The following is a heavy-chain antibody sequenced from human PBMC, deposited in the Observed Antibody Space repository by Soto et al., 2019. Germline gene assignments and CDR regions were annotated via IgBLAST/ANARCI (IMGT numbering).Heavy chain of an antibody. CDR2: IIPIFGTA. CDR1: GGTFSSYA. J-gene: IGHJ5*02. V-gene: IGHV1-69*06. CDR3: ARVPSYSNWFDP. D-gene: IGHD2-15*01. Sequence: SVKVSCKASGGTFSSYAISWVRQAPGQGLEWMGGIIPIFGTANYAQKFQGRVTITADKSTSTAYMGLSSLRSEDTAVYYCARVPSYSNWFDPWGQGTLVTVSS.